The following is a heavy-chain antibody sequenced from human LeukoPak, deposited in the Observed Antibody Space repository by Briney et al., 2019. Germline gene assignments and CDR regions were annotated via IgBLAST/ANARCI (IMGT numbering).Heavy chain of an antibody. CDR3: AREGARWEPSFSAFDI. V-gene: IGHV4-59*01. CDR2: IYYSGST. CDR1: GGSISSYY. Sequence: SETLSLTCTVSGGSISSYYWSCIRQPPGKGLEWIGYIYYSGSTSYNPSLKSRVTISVDTSKNQFSLKLSSVTAADTAVYYCAREGARWEPSFSAFDIWGQGTMVTVSS. D-gene: IGHD1-26*01. J-gene: IGHJ3*02.